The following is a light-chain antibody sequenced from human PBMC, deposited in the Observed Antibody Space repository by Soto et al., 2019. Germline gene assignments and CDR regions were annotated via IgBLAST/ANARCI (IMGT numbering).Light chain of an antibody. CDR2: DAS. CDR3: QQSDNLPPT. J-gene: IGKJ1*01. Sequence: DIQMTQSPSSLSASVGDRVTVTCQASQDISNYLNWYQQKPGKAPKLLIYDASNLETGVPSRFSGSGSGKDFTFTISSLQPEDIATSYCQQSDNLPPTLGQGTKVEIK. CDR1: QDISNY. V-gene: IGKV1-33*01.